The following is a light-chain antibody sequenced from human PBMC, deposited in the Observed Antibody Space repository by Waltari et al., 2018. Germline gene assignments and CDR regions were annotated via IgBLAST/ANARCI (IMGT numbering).Light chain of an antibody. Sequence: ELVFTHSPGPLSLSSGERAPFPCRASQSVSSNYLAWYQQKPGQAPRLLIYGASSRATGIPDRFSGSGSGTDFSLTISRLEPEDLAVYYCQQYGSAPRTFGQGTKVEIK. CDR1: QSVSSNY. J-gene: IGKJ1*01. CDR2: GAS. V-gene: IGKV3-20*01. CDR3: QQYGSAPRT.